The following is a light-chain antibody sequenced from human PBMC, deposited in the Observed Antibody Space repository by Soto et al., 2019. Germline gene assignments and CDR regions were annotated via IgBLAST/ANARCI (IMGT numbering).Light chain of an antibody. J-gene: IGLJ2*01. CDR3: ASYGGYYVV. CDR2: DVT. Sequence: QSALTQPPSASGSPGQSVAISCTGTSSDVGGHDYVSWFQQNPGKAPKLMIYDVTKRPSGVPDRFSGSKSGNTASLTVSGLQAEDEAYYYCASYGGYYVVFGGGTKLTVL. V-gene: IGLV2-8*01. CDR1: SSDVGGHDY.